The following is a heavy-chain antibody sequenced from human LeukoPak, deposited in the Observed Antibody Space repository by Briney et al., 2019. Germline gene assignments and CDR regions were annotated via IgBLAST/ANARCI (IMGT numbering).Heavy chain of an antibody. CDR1: GFSLTTSGVG. CDR2: INWDDQK. J-gene: IGHJ5*02. CDR3: AHRRDSSGYQYRYWFAP. D-gene: IGHD3-22*01. Sequence: SGPTLVKPTQTLTLTCTFSGFSLTTSGVGVGGIRQPPGKALEWLALINWDDQKVYSPSLQSRLSITKDTSKSQVVLTMTNVDPVDTATYYCAHRRDSSGYQYRYWFAPWGQGTLVTVSS. V-gene: IGHV2-5*02.